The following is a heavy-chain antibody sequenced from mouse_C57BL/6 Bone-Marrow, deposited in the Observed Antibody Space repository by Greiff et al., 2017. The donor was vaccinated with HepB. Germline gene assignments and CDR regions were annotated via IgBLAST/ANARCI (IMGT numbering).Heavy chain of an antibody. CDR1: GFSFNTYA. CDR3: VRRSYDYYAMDY. D-gene: IGHD2-12*01. J-gene: IGHJ4*01. V-gene: IGHV10-1*01. Sequence: EVKLVESGGGLVQPKGSLKLSCAASGFSFNTYAMNWVRQAPGKGLEWVARIRSKSNNYATYYADSVKDRFTISRDDSESMLYLQMNNLKTEDTAMYYCVRRSYDYYAMDYWGQGTSVTVSS. CDR2: IRSKSNNYAT.